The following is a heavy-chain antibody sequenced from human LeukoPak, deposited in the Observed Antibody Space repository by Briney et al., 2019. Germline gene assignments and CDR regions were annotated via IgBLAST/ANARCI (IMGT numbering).Heavy chain of an antibody. V-gene: IGHV3-23*01. CDR2: ISGSGGST. D-gene: IGHD3-22*01. J-gene: IGHJ4*02. Sequence: GGSLRLSCAASGFTFRSYAMSWVRQAPGKGLEWVSAISGSGGSTYYADSVKGRFTISRDNSKNTLYLKMNSLRAEDTAVYYCVRGSSGYLDYWGQGTLVTVPS. CDR3: VRGSSGYLDY. CDR1: GFTFRSYA.